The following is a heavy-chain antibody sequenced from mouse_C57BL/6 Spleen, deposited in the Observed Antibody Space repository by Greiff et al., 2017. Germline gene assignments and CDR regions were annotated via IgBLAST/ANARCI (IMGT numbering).Heavy chain of an antibody. V-gene: IGHV5-17*01. CDR3: ARLDYGAMDY. Sequence: EVMLVESGGGLVKPGGSLKLSCAASGFTFSDYGMHWVRQAPGKGLEWVAYISSGSSTIYYADTVKGRFTISRDNAKNTLFLQMTSLRSEDTAMYYCARLDYGAMDYWGQGTSVTVSS. J-gene: IGHJ4*01. CDR1: GFTFSDYG. CDR2: ISSGSSTI.